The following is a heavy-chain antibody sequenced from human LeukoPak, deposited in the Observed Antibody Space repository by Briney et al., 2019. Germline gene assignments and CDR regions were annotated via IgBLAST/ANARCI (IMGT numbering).Heavy chain of an antibody. J-gene: IGHJ3*02. CDR2: IYYSGST. CDR1: GGSISSYY. V-gene: IGHV4-59*08. Sequence: SETLSLTCTVPGGSISSYYWSWIRQPPGKGLEWIGYIYYSGSTNYNPSLKSRVTISVDTSKNQFSLKLSSVTAADTAVYYCARHPKERLKGAFDIWGQGTMVTVSS. CDR3: ARHPKERLKGAFDI.